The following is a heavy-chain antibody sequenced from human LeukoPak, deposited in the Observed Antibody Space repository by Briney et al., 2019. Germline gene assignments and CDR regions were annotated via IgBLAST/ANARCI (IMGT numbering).Heavy chain of an antibody. CDR3: ARGEYSSGWPYYYYGMDV. D-gene: IGHD6-19*01. V-gene: IGHV3-48*03. Sequence: GGSLRLSCAASGLTFSSYEMNWVRQAPGKGLEWVSYISSSSSTIYYADSVKGRFTISRDNAKNSLYLQMNSLRAEDTALYYCARGEYSSGWPYYYYGMDVWGQGTTVTVSS. CDR1: GLTFSSYE. CDR2: ISSSSSTI. J-gene: IGHJ6*02.